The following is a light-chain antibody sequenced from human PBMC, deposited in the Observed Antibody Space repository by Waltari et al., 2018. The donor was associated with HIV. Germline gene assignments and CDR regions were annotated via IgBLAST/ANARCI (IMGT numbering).Light chain of an antibody. CDR3: QQYDSGPRGIT. Sequence: EIVMTQSPPTLSVSPAHRVPLSCSASQSIRAKVAWYQQRPGQAPRLLIYEAATRPTGIPARFSGSGSGTEFTLTISSLQSEDFATYFCQQYDSGPRGITFGQGTMLEIK. CDR2: EAA. J-gene: IGKJ2*01. V-gene: IGKV3-15*01. CDR1: QSIRAK.